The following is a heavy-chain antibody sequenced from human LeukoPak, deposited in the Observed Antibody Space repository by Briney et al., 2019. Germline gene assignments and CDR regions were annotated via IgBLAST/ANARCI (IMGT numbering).Heavy chain of an antibody. CDR2: TTTGSTTT. V-gene: IGHV3-48*01. CDR3: ARILPPGYYYYYMGV. D-gene: IGHD1-1*01. CDR1: GFTFSGYS. Sequence: PGGSLRLSCAASGFTFSGYSMNWVRQAPGKGLEWVSFTTTGSTTTYYADSVKGRFTISRDDAKNSLYLQMNSLRAEDTAVYYCARILPPGYYYYYMGVWGKGTTVTVSS. J-gene: IGHJ6*03.